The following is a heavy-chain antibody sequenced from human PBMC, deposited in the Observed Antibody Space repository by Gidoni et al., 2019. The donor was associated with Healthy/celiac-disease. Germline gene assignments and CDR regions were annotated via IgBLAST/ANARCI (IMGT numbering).Heavy chain of an antibody. CDR2: IDPSDSYT. D-gene: IGHD5-18*01. Sequence: EVQLLQSGAEVKKPGESLRISCKGSGYSFTSYWISWVRQMPGKGLEWMGRIDPSDSYTNYSPSFQGHVTISADKSISTAYLQWSSLKASDTAMYYCARNGYSYGLPINWFDPWGQGTLVTVSS. CDR1: GYSFTSYW. V-gene: IGHV5-10-1*03. J-gene: IGHJ5*02. CDR3: ARNGYSYGLPINWFDP.